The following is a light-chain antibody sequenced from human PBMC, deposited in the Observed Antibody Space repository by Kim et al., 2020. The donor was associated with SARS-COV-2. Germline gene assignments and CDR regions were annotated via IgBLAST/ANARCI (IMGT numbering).Light chain of an antibody. J-gene: IGLJ1*01. CDR2: YDT. CDR3: QVWDRSSDQYV. CDR1: NSGDKS. V-gene: IGLV3-21*04. Sequence: APGKTARISCGGDNSGDKSVHWYRQKPGQAPVVVISYDTDRPSGIPERFTGSNSGNSATLTIRRVEAGDEADYYCQVWDRSSDQYVFGTGTKVTVL.